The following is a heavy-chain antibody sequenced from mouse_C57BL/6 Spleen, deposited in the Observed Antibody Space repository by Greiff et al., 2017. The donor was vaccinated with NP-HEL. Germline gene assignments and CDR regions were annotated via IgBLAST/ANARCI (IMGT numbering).Heavy chain of an antibody. CDR2: INPNNGGT. J-gene: IGHJ2*01. D-gene: IGHD1-1*01. CDR3: ARASVVAPHFDY. Sequence: EVKLQESGPELVKPGASVKIPCKASGYTFTDYNMDWVKQSHGKSLEWIGDINPNNGGTIYNQKFKGKATLTVDKSSSTAYMELRSLTSEDTAVYYCARASVVAPHFDYWGQGTTLTVSS. V-gene: IGHV1-18*01. CDR1: GYTFTDYN.